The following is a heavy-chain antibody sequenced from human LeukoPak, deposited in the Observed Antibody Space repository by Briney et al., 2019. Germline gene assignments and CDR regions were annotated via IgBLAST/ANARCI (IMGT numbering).Heavy chain of an antibody. CDR1: GYTFTGYY. Sequence: GASVKVSCKASGYTFTGYYMHWVRQAPGQGLEWMGRINPNSGGTNYVQKFQGRVTMTRDTSISTAYMELNRLRSDDRAGYYCAREGRGILTGYYYWGQGTLVTVSS. V-gene: IGHV1-2*06. CDR3: AREGRGILTGYYY. J-gene: IGHJ4*02. D-gene: IGHD3-9*01. CDR2: INPNSGGT.